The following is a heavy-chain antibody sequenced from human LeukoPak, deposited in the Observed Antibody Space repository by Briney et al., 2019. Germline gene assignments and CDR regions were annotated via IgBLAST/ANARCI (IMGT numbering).Heavy chain of an antibody. CDR2: IYPGDPDP. Sequence: GESLKISCKGSGYSFTSYWIGWVRQMPGKGLDWMGIIYPGDPDPRYSPSFQGQVTIAADKSISTAYLQGSSLKGSDTAVYYCARRGYCSSTSCSAVFDYWGQGTLVTVSS. CDR1: GYSFTSYW. V-gene: IGHV5-51*01. D-gene: IGHD2-2*01. CDR3: ARRGYCSSTSCSAVFDY. J-gene: IGHJ4*02.